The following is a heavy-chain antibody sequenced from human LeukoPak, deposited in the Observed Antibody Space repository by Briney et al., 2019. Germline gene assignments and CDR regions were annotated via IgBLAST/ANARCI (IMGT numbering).Heavy chain of an antibody. J-gene: IGHJ6*02. CDR1: GFTFDDYA. Sequence: PGGSLRLSCAASGFTFDDYAMHWVRQAPGKGLEWVSGISWNSGSIGYADSVKGRFTISRDNAKNSLYLQMNSLRAEDTALYYCAKDYYGSGQYGMDVWGQGTTVTVSS. D-gene: IGHD3-10*01. V-gene: IGHV3-9*01. CDR2: ISWNSGSI. CDR3: AKDYYGSGQYGMDV.